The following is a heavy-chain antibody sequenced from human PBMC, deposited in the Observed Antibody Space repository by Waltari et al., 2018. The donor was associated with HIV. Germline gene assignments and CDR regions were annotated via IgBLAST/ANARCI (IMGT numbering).Heavy chain of an antibody. CDR3: ARPYSSSWYYFDY. V-gene: IGHV4-39*01. D-gene: IGHD6-13*01. CDR2: IYYSGST. CDR1: GGSISSSSYY. J-gene: IGHJ4*02. Sequence: QLQLQESGPGLVKPSETLSLICTVSGGSISSSSYYWGWIRQPPGKGLEWIGSIYYSGSTYYNPSLKSRVTISVDTSKNQFSLKLSSGTAADTAVYYCARPYSSSWYYFDYWGQGTLVTVSS.